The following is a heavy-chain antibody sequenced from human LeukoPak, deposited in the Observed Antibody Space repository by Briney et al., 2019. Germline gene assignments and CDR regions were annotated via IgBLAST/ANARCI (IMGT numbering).Heavy chain of an antibody. J-gene: IGHJ6*03. CDR3: ARDHGSMVRGVIRRSSDYYHHYYMDV. D-gene: IGHD3-10*01. CDR1: GFTFSDYY. CDR2: ISSSGSTI. V-gene: IGHV3-11*04. Sequence: GGSLRLSCAASGFTFSDYYMSWIRQAPGKGLEWVSYISSSGSTIYYADSVKGRFTISRDNAKSSLYLQINSLRAADTAVYYCARDHGSMVRGVIRRSSDYYHHYYMDVWGKGTPVTVSS.